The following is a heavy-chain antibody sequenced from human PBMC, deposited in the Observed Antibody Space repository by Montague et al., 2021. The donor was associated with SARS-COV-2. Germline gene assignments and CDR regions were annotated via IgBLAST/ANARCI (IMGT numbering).Heavy chain of an antibody. V-gene: IGHV4-30-2*01. CDR3: ARLKVAPNGGWNWFDP. J-gene: IGHJ5*02. CDR1: GGSISSGGFS. Sequence: TRSLTCSPSGGSISSGGFSWSWIRQPPGKGLEWIGHIFHTGTPHYRPSLKSRVTISIDRSKNQFSLNLDSVTAADTAVYYCARLKVAPNGGWNWFDPWGQGILVTVSS. CDR2: IFHTGTP. D-gene: IGHD6-19*01.